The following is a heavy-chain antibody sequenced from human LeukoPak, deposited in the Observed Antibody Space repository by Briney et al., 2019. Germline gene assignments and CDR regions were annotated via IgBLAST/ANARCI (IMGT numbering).Heavy chain of an antibody. CDR2: ISYDGSNK. V-gene: IGHV3-30*04. D-gene: IGHD4-23*01. CDR3: ASRNSLFI. CDR1: GFTFSSYA. J-gene: IGHJ4*02. Sequence: GGSLRLSCAASGFTFSSYAMHWVRQAPGKGLEWVAVISYDGSNKYYADSVKGRFTISRDNSKNTLYLQMNSLRAEDTAVYYSASRNSLFIWGQGTLVTVSS.